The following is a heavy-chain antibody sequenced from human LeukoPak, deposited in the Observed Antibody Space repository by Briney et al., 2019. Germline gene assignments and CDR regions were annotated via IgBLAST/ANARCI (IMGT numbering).Heavy chain of an antibody. D-gene: IGHD3-10*01. CDR3: ARGGEVRGVINWFDP. V-gene: IGHV4-59*01. J-gene: IGHJ5*02. CDR1: GGSISSYY. CDR2: IYYSGST. Sequence: SETLSLTCTVSGGSISSYYWSWVRQPPGKGLEWIGYIYYSGSTNYNPSLKSRVTISVDTSKNQFSLKLSSVTAADTAVYYCARGGEVRGVINWFDPWGQGTLVTVSS.